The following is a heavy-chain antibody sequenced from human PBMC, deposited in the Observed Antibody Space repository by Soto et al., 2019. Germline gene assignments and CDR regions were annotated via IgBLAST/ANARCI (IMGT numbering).Heavy chain of an antibody. CDR3: VKDEGIEAMAV. Sequence: GGSLRLSCVTSGFTFSRNTMNWVRQAPGKGLQWVASITSSGSYVYYADSVKGRFSASRDDAKNSLSLQMDSLRPDDTAIYFCVKDEGIEAMAVWGKGTTVTVSS. V-gene: IGHV3-21*01. D-gene: IGHD3-3*02. CDR1: GFTFSRNT. CDR2: ITSSGSYV. J-gene: IGHJ6*04.